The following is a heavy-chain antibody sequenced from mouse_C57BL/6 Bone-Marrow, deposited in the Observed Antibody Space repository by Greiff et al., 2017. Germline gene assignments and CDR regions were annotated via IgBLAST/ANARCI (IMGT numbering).Heavy chain of an antibody. CDR1: GYTFTSYW. Sequence: QVQLQPPGAELVMPGASVKLSCKASGYTFTSYWLHWVKQRPGQGLEWIGEIDPSDSYSNYNQKFKGKFTLTVDKSASTAYMQLSSLTSENSAVYYCAREEASYYSNYVDAMDYWGQGTSVTVSS. D-gene: IGHD2-5*01. CDR2: IDPSDSYS. J-gene: IGHJ4*01. V-gene: IGHV1-69*01. CDR3: AREEASYYSNYVDAMDY.